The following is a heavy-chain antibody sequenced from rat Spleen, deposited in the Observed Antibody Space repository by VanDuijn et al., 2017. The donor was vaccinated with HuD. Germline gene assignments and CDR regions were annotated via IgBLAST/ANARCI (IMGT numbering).Heavy chain of an antibody. CDR3: TRDEPFDY. V-gene: IGHV2-13*01. J-gene: IGHJ2*01. CDR1: GFSLSSYC. Sequence: VQLKESGPGLVQPSQTLSPTCTVSGFSLSSYCVIWVRQPPGKGLDWMGVIWGNGNTNFNSALKSRLRFSTAPSKHQVVLKMNSLQTDDTGTYYCTRDEPFDYWGQGVMVTVSS. CDR2: IWGNGNT.